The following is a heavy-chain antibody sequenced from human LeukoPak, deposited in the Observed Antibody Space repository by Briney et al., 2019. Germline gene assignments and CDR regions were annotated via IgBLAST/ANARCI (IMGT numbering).Heavy chain of an antibody. V-gene: IGHV3-21*01. CDR1: GFTFSSYS. Sequence: GGSLRLSCAASGFTFSSYSMNWVRQAPGKGLEWVSSISSSSSYIYYADSVKGRFTISRDNAKNSLYLQMNSLRAEDTAVYYCARDGSITIFGVVIMNGMDVWGQGTTVTASS. CDR3: ARDGSITIFGVVIMNGMDV. J-gene: IGHJ6*02. CDR2: ISSSSSYI. D-gene: IGHD3-3*01.